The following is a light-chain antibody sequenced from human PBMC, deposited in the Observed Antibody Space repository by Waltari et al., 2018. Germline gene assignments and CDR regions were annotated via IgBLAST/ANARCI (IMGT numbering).Light chain of an antibody. J-gene: IGKJ4*01. V-gene: IGKV1-NL1*01. CDR1: QGISNA. CDR3: QQYYSIALN. Sequence: DIQMTQAPSSLSASVGDRGIITRRASQGISNALAWYQQKPGKAPKLLLYAASRLESGVPSRFSGSGSGTDCTLTISSLQPEDFASYYCQQYYSIALNFGGGTKVEIK. CDR2: AAS.